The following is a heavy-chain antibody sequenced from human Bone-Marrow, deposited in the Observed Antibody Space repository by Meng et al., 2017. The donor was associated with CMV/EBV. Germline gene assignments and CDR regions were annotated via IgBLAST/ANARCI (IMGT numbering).Heavy chain of an antibody. D-gene: IGHD6-6*01. Sequence: GESLKISCAASGFTFSSYWMHWVRQAPGKGLVWVSRINSDGSSTSYADSVKGRFTISRDNAKNTLYLQMNSLRAEDTAVYYCFIAARPVDYWGQGTLVTVYS. V-gene: IGHV3-74*01. CDR2: INSDGSST. CDR3: FIAARPVDY. J-gene: IGHJ4*02. CDR1: GFTFSSYW.